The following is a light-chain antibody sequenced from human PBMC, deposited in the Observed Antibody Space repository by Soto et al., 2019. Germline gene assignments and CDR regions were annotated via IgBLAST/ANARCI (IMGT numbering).Light chain of an antibody. J-gene: IGKJ1*01. CDR3: QPYGASPPWT. CDR1: QSVSSSY. Sequence: IVMTQSPATLSVAPGESATLACTASQSVSSSYLAWYQQQPAQARRLILYGASSRATGISDRFSGWGSGTEFTLLVSRLEPEDLVVNYCQPYGASPPWTFSQGTKVDI. V-gene: IGKV3-20*01. CDR2: GAS.